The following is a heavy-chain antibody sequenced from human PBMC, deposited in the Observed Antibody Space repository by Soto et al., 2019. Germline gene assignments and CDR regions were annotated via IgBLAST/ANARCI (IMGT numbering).Heavy chain of an antibody. CDR3: ARLIYDSRLNYFYFDF. Sequence: SETLSLTCVVSGGSISGRNWWSWVRQAPGKGLEWIGEVFHSGDTTYTPSLRSRVTISVDKSKNQFSLKLNSVTAADTAVYYCARLIYDSRLNYFYFDFWGQGTLVTVSS. D-gene: IGHD3-22*01. CDR1: GGSISGRNW. V-gene: IGHV4-4*02. CDR2: VFHSGDT. J-gene: IGHJ4*02.